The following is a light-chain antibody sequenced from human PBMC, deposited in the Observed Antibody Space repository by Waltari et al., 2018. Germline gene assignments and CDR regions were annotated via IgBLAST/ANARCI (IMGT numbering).Light chain of an antibody. CDR2: EVV. Sequence: QSALTQPASVSGTPGQSITISCTGTTSDVGSYDLVSWYQQHPGEAPKLLICEVVKRPPDIARRLSGSKSGSTASLTISGLQPEDEADYYCCSYAGRGTYVFGSGTKVTVL. J-gene: IGLJ1*01. CDR1: TSDVGSYDL. V-gene: IGLV2-23*02. CDR3: CSYAGRGTYV.